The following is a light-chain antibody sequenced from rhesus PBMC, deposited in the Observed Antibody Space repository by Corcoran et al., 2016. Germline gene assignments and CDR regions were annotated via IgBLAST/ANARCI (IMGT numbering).Light chain of an antibody. CDR1: QSLSNY. CDR2: RAF. Sequence: DIQMTQSPSSLSASVGDRVTITCQASQSLSNYLNWYQQKPGKIPTLLIIRAFSLQSGIPSRFSGSGAGTDFTLTISSLQPEVFATYSCQQGYSYPFTFGPGPKLDIK. J-gene: IGKJ3*01. CDR3: QQGYSYPFT. V-gene: IGKV1S9*01.